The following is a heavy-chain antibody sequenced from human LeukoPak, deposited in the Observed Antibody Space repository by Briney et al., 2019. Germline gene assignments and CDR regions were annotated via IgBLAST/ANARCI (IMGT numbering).Heavy chain of an antibody. D-gene: IGHD3-10*01. CDR1: GGSISSNSHY. J-gene: IGHJ4*02. V-gene: IGHV4-39*01. Sequence: SETLSLTCIVSGGSISSNSHYWGWIRQPPGKGLEWIGSIYSSGTTYYNPSLRSRLTISADTSKNLFSLKLGSVAAADTAVYYCARGSDYQGSKRALGHYWGQGTLVTVSS. CDR2: IYSSGTT. CDR3: ARGSDYQGSKRALGHY.